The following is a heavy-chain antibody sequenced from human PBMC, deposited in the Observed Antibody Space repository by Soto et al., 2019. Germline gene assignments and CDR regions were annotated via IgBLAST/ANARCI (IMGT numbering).Heavy chain of an antibody. J-gene: IGHJ4*02. CDR2: IIPIFGTA. Sequence: QVQLVQSGAEVKKPGSSVKVSCKASGGTFSSYAISWVRQAPGQGLEWMGGIIPIFGTANYAQKFQGRVTITADESTSTAYMELSSLRSEDTAVYYCARFGGDYYDSSGYYYGEHKRRGQGTLVTVSS. V-gene: IGHV1-69*01. CDR1: GGTFSSYA. CDR3: ARFGGDYYDSSGYYYGEHKR. D-gene: IGHD3-22*01.